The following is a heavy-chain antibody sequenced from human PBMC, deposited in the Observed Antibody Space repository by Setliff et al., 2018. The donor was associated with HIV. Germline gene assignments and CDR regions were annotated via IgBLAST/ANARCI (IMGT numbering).Heavy chain of an antibody. J-gene: IGHJ3*02. Sequence: SETLSLTCIVSGGSISTTSYYWGWIRQPPGKGLEWIGSIYYSGSTYYNPSLKSRVTISVDTSKNQFSLKLSSVTVADTAVYYCARYVAYDEDDFDIWGQGTMVTVSS. D-gene: IGHD3-16*01. CDR3: ARYVAYDEDDFDI. V-gene: IGHV4-39*01. CDR2: IYYSGST. CDR1: GGSISTTSYY.